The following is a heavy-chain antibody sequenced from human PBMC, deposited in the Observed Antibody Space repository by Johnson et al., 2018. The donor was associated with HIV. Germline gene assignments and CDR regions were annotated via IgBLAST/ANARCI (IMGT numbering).Heavy chain of an antibody. CDR3: AKDVGDGYNRWGAFDF. Sequence: QVQLVESGGGVVQPGESLRLSCAASGFTFNNYGMPWVRQAPGKGLEWVAVLWYDGGSKFYLDSVKGRFTISRENSKNTRYLQMSSLRAEDAAVYYCAKDVGDGYNRWGAFDFWGQGTMVTVSS. CDR1: GFTFNNYG. J-gene: IGHJ3*01. CDR2: LWYDGGSK. V-gene: IGHV3-33*06. D-gene: IGHD5-24*01.